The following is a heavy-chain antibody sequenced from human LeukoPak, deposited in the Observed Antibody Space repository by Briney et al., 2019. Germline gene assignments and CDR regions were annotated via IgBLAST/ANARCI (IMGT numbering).Heavy chain of an antibody. V-gene: IGHV3-15*01. CDR1: GFTFRNSW. D-gene: IGHD3-22*01. CDR2: IKSKFDGGTT. Sequence: GGSLRLSCAASGFTFRNSWMSWVRQAPGKGLEWVGRIKSKFDGGTTGYAAPVKGRFTISRDDSKNTLYLQMSSLKIEDTAVYYCTTYDSSGYFAFDIWGQGTMVTVSS. CDR3: TTYDSSGYFAFDI. J-gene: IGHJ3*02.